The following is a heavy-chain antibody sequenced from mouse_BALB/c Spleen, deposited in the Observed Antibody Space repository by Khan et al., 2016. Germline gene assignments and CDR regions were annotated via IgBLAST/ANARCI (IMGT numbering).Heavy chain of an antibody. J-gene: IGHJ4*01. V-gene: IGHV14-4*02. CDR3: SSVGNYVVNYAMDY. CDR1: DFNIKDYY. CDR2: IDPENGDT. D-gene: IGHD2-1*01. Sequence: VQLKQSGAELVRSGASVKLSCTASDFNIKDYYMHWVNQRPEQGLEWIGWIDPENGDTEYAPTFQGKATMTADTSSNPAYLQLSSLTSEDTAVYYCSSVGNYVVNYAMDYWGQGTAVTVSS.